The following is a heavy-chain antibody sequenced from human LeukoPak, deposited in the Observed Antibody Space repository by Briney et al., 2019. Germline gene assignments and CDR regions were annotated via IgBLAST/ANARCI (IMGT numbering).Heavy chain of an antibody. CDR1: GYKFTNYW. Sequence: GESLKISCRGSGYKFTNYWIAWVRQMPGKGLEWMGIVYPADSDTRYSPSFQGQVTMSADKSISTAYLLWNSLKASDTAMYYCARQDIAARPPDAYWGQGTLVTVSS. CDR3: ARQDIAARPPDAY. V-gene: IGHV5-51*01. D-gene: IGHD6-6*01. CDR2: VYPADSDT. J-gene: IGHJ4*02.